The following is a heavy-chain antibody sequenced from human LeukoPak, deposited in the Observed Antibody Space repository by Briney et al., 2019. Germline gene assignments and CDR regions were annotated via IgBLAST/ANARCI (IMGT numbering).Heavy chain of an antibody. CDR3: AKARGFLEWLLSPFDY. J-gene: IGHJ4*02. Sequence: GGSLRLSCAASGFTFSSYAMSWVRQAPGKGLEWVSAISGSGGSTYYADPVKGRFTISRDNSKNTLYLQMNSLRAEDTAVYYCAKARGFLEWLLSPFDYWGQGTLVTVSS. CDR2: ISGSGGST. CDR1: GFTFSSYA. V-gene: IGHV3-23*01. D-gene: IGHD3-3*01.